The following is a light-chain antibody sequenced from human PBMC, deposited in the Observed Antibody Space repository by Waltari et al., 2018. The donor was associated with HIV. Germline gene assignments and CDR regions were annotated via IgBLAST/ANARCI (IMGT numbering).Light chain of an antibody. Sequence: QSVLTQPPSVSAAPGQKVTISCSGRNSNIGNNYVSWYQQIPGTAPKLLIYDNNKRPSGIPDPFSGSNADTSATLGITGLQTGDEADYRCGTWDSSLSAVVFGGGTKLTVL. CDR2: DNN. V-gene: IGLV1-51*01. CDR3: GTWDSSLSAVV. J-gene: IGLJ3*02. CDR1: NSNIGNNY.